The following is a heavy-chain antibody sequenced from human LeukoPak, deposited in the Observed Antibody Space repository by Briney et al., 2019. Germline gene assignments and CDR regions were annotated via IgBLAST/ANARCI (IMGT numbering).Heavy chain of an antibody. CDR3: ARALITMVRGVIGNWFDP. V-gene: IGHV4-59*04. CDR2: IYYGGST. D-gene: IGHD3-10*01. J-gene: IGHJ5*02. CDR1: GGSISSYY. Sequence: PSETLSLTCTVSGGSISSYYWSWIRQPPGKGLEWIGNIYYGGSTYYNPSLKSRVTISVDTSKNQFSLKLTSVTAADTAVYYCARALITMVRGVIGNWFDPWGQGTLVTVSS.